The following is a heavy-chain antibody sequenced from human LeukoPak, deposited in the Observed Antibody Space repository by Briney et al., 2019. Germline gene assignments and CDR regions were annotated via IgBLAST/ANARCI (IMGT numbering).Heavy chain of an antibody. CDR2: IKPGGNEK. D-gene: IGHD3-3*01. CDR3: ATFRFLGT. CDR1: GFTFNNYW. J-gene: IGHJ3*01. V-gene: IGHV3-7*03. Sequence: GGSLRLSCAASGFTFNNYWMTWVRQGPGKGLEWVANIKPGGNEKYYVDSVKGRFTISRDNVKNSLYLQMNSLRAEDTAIYYCATFRFLGTWGQGTMVTVSP.